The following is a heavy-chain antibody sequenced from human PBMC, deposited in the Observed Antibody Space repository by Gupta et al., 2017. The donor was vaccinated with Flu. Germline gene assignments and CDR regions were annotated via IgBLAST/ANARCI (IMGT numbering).Heavy chain of an antibody. V-gene: IGHV4-34*01. J-gene: IGHJ4*02. D-gene: IGHD6-6*01. CDR2: MNHSGNT. CDR3: AAYSSSSVY. Sequence: GLEWIGEMNHSGNTNYSPSLKSRVTISVDTSKNQFSLKLSSVTAADTAVYYCAAYSSSSVYWGQGTLVTVSS.